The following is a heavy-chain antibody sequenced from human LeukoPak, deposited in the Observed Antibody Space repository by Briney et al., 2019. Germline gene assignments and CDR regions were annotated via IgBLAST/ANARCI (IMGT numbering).Heavy chain of an antibody. D-gene: IGHD2-2*02. CDR3: ARVSHCSSPSCYTTYYYYGMDV. CDR2: IYPGDSDT. CDR1: GYSFTSYW. Sequence: GESLKISFKGSGYSFTSYWIGWVRQMPGKGLEWMGIIYPGDSDTRYSPSFQGQVTISADKSISTAYLQWSSLKASDTAMYYCARVSHCSSPSCYTTYYYYGMDVWGQGTTVTVSS. J-gene: IGHJ6*02. V-gene: IGHV5-51*01.